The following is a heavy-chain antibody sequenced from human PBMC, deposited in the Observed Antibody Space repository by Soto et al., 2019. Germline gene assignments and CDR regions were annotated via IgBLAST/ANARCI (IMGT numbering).Heavy chain of an antibody. V-gene: IGHV5-51*01. Sequence: GESLKISCKGSGYSFTTYWIGWVRQMPGKGLEWMGIIYPADSDTRYSPSFQGQVTISADKSISTAYLQWSSLKASDTAMYYCARSSTVAYFDYWGQGTLVTVSS. CDR2: IYPADSDT. CDR3: ARSSTVAYFDY. CDR1: GYSFTTYW. D-gene: IGHD4-17*01. J-gene: IGHJ4*02.